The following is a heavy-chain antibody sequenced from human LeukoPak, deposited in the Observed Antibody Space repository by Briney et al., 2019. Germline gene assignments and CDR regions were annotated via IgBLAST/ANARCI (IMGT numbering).Heavy chain of an antibody. CDR3: ASLALGYCSGGSCSTSTWFDP. CDR2: IWYDGSNK. Sequence: PAESLRLSCAASGFTLSIACMSWVRQAPGKGLEWVAVIWYDGSNKYYADSVKGRFIIARDNSKNALYLQMNSLRAEDTAVYYCASLALGYCSGGSCSTSTWFDPWGQGTLVSVFS. V-gene: IGHV3-33*08. CDR1: GFTLSIAC. J-gene: IGHJ5*02. D-gene: IGHD2-15*01.